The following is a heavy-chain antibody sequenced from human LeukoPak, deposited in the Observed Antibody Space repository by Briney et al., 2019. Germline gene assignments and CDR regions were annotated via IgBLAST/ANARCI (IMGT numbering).Heavy chain of an antibody. CDR3: ARHNDFWSGYPPFGMDV. CDR1: GGSFSGYY. D-gene: IGHD3-3*01. CDR2: INHSGST. V-gene: IGHV4-34*01. J-gene: IGHJ6*02. Sequence: SETLSLTCAVYGGSFSGYYWSWIRQPPGKGLEWIGEINHSGSTYYNPSLKSRVTISVDTSKNQFSLKLSSVTAADTAVYYCARHNDFWSGYPPFGMDVWGQGTTVTVSS.